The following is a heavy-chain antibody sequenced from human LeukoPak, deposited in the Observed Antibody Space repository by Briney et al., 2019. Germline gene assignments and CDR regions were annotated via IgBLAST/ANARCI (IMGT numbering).Heavy chain of an antibody. D-gene: IGHD6-19*01. CDR1: GGSISSGGYY. J-gene: IGHJ5*02. CDR3: ARVGAVAGIRRRNWFDP. CDR2: IYYSGST. Sequence: SETLSLTCTVSGGSISSGGYYWSWIRQHPGKGLEWIGYIYYSGSTYYNPSLKSRVTISVDTSKNQFSLKLSSVTAADTAVYYCARVGAVAGIRRRNWFDPWGQGTLVTVSS. V-gene: IGHV4-31*03.